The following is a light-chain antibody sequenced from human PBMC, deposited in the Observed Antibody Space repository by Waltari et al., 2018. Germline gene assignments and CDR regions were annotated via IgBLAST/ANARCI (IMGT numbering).Light chain of an antibody. J-gene: IGLJ3*02. CDR1: SGSLSTTSY. V-gene: IGLV8-61*01. CDR3: ALYMGSRSWV. Sequence: QTVLTQEPALSVSPGGTVKLTCALSSGSLSTTSYATWYQQNPGQAPRTLVDKANARFAGVPARCSGSILGTTAALTVTGGQADDESDYYCALYMGSRSWVLGGRTRLNVL. CDR2: KAN.